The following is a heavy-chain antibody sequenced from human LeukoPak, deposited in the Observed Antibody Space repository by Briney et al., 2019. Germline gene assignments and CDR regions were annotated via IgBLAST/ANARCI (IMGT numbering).Heavy chain of an antibody. V-gene: IGHV1-18*01. D-gene: IGHD5-24*01. CDR1: GYSFVLHG. J-gene: IGHJ4*02. CDR2: ISTYDGNT. Sequence: GASVKVSCKASGYSFVLHGISWVRQAPGQGLEWMGWISTYDGNTEYAQNFQGRVSMTIDTSTSTAYMELRSLRSDDTAVYYCARDGEDGYNWGLFGAYWGQGTLVTVSS. CDR3: ARDGEDGYNWGLFGAY.